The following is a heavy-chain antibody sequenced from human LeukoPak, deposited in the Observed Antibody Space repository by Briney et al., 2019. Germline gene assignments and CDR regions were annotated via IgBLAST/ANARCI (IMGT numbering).Heavy chain of an antibody. CDR2: INSDGSST. J-gene: IGHJ4*02. V-gene: IGHV3-74*01. CDR1: GFTFGSYW. CDR3: ARVVGISGWYLGY. D-gene: IGHD6-19*01. Sequence: PGGSLRLSCAASGFTFGSYWMHWVRQAPGKGLVWVSRINSDGSSTSYADSVTGRFTISRDNAKNTLYLQMNSLRAEDTAVYYCARVVGISGWYLGYWGQGTLVTVSS.